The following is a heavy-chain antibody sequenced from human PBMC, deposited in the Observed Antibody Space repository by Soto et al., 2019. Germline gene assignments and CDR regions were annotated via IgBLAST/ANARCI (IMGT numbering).Heavy chain of an antibody. CDR3: AICTVTGIGSRDVFDI. CDR2: INPTDGGT. V-gene: IGHV1-46*01. D-gene: IGHD6-13*01. J-gene: IGHJ3*02. CDR1: GYTFTTYY. Sequence: QVQLVQSGAEVKKPGASVKISCKASGYTFTTYYMHWVRQAPGQSLEWMGIINPTDGGTTNAQRFKGRVTMTRDTSTGTVYMDLSTLRSEDTAVYNCAICTVTGIGSRDVFDIWGPGTLVTVSS.